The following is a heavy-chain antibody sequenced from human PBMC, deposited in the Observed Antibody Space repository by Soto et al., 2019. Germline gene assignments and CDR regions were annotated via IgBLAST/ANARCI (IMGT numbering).Heavy chain of an antibody. CDR2: MNPNSGNT. CDR1: GFTFTSYD. J-gene: IGHJ3*02. CDR3: ARAPDILVVPGAFDI. V-gene: IGHV1-8*01. D-gene: IGHD2-15*01. Sequence: GASVKVSCKASGFTFTSYDINWVRQATGQGLEWMGWMNPNSGNTGYAQKFQGRVTITADKSTSTAYMELSSLRSEDTAVYYCARAPDILVVPGAFDIWGQETMVTVSS.